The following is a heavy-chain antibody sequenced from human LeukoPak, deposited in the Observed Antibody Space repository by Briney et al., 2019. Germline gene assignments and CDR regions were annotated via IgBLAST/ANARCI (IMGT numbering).Heavy chain of an antibody. J-gene: IGHJ5*02. CDR3: ARHEEDIFTAYNA. CDR2: IYYSGST. CDR1: SGSISSYY. Sequence: SETLSLTCTVSSGSISSYYWSWIRQPPGKGLEWIGYIYYSGSTNYNPSLKSRVTISIDTSKNQFSLRLRSVTAADTAVYYCARHEEDIFTAYNAWGQGTLVTVSS. V-gene: IGHV4-59*08. D-gene: IGHD3-9*01.